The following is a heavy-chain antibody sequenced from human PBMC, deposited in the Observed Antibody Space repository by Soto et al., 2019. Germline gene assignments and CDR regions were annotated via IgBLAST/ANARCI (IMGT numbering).Heavy chain of an antibody. Sequence: PGGSLRLSCAASGFPFSTYAMNWVRQSPGKGLEWVPAISGGGGSTYYADSVKGRVTISRDNSKNTLYLQMNSLRAEDTAVYYCEKVSLGALTFTEYDYYGLDVWGQGTKGTVS. D-gene: IGHD1-26*01. J-gene: IGHJ6*02. CDR1: GFPFSTYA. V-gene: IGHV3-23*01. CDR2: ISGGGGST. CDR3: EKVSLGALTFTEYDYYGLDV.